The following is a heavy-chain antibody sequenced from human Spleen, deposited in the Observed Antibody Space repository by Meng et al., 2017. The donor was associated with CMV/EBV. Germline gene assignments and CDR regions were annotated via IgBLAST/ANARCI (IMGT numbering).Heavy chain of an antibody. D-gene: IGHD2-2*01. CDR1: GAALSKTYW. J-gene: IGHJ4*02. V-gene: IGHV4-4*01. CDR2: MYHIGRI. Sequence: VSGAALSKTYWWCSVSQLRGKAVQGIGGMYHIGRINYNATLTRRVTISVEKSTNQSSMTLTSVTAADTAVYFCAKRRNDPAAADSDYWGQGTLVTVSS. CDR3: AKRRNDPAAADSDY.